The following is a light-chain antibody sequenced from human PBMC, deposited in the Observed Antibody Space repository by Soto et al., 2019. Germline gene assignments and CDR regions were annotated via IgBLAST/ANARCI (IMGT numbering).Light chain of an antibody. Sequence: EIVLTQSPGTLSLSPGERATLSCRASQSVSSSYLAWYLQKPGQAPRLLIYGASSRATGIPDRFSGSWSGTDFTLTISRLEPEDSAVYYCQQYGTSPWTFGQGTKVEIK. CDR3: QQYGTSPWT. J-gene: IGKJ1*01. CDR2: GAS. CDR1: QSVSSSY. V-gene: IGKV3-20*01.